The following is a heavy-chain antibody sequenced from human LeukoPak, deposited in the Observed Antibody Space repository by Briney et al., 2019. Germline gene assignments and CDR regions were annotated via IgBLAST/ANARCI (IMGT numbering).Heavy chain of an antibody. D-gene: IGHD5-24*01. CDR2: IYASGST. Sequence: SETLSLTCTVSDGSVSSYSWTWIRQPAGKGLEWIGRIYASGSTNYNPSLKSRVTMSVDTSKNHFSLKLSSVTAADTAVYYCASTLERRDRGKADYYGMDVWGQGTTVTVSS. CDR1: DGSVSSYS. CDR3: ASTLERRDRGKADYYGMDV. J-gene: IGHJ6*02. V-gene: IGHV4-4*07.